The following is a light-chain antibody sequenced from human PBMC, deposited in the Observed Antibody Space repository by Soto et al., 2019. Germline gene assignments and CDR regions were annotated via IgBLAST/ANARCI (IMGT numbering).Light chain of an antibody. V-gene: IGLV1-44*01. Sequence: QSVLTQPPSASGTPGQRVTISCSGSSSNIGSNTVNWYQHLPGTAPKLLIYSNKQRPSGVPDRFSGSKSGTSASLAISGLQSEDEADYYCATWDDSLSRVVFGGGTKLTVL. CDR2: SNK. CDR3: ATWDDSLSRVV. J-gene: IGLJ3*02. CDR1: SSNIGSNT.